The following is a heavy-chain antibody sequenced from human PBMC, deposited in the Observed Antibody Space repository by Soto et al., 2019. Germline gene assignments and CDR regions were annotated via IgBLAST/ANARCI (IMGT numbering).Heavy chain of an antibody. CDR1: GYTFTTYY. J-gene: IGHJ5*02. Sequence: ASVKVSCKASGYTFTTYYMHWVRQAPGQGLEWMGIINPSGGSTSYAQKFQGRVTMTTDTSTSTAYMELRSLRSDDTAVYYCARDCCIAAAGNWFDPWGQGTLVTVSS. CDR2: INPSGGST. CDR3: ARDCCIAAAGNWFDP. D-gene: IGHD6-13*01. V-gene: IGHV1-46*01.